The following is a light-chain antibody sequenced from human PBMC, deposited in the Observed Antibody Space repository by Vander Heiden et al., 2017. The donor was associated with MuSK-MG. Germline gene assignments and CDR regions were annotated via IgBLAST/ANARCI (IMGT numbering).Light chain of an antibody. V-gene: IGKV1-39*01. Sequence: DIQMTQSPSSLSASVGDRVTITCRASQSVSTFLNWYQHKPGKAPNLLIYGTSTLQPGVPSRFSGSGSGTDFTLTISSLQPEDFAIYYCQQSSTTHTFGQGTRLDIK. J-gene: IGKJ5*01. CDR2: GTS. CDR3: QQSSTTHT. CDR1: QSVSTF.